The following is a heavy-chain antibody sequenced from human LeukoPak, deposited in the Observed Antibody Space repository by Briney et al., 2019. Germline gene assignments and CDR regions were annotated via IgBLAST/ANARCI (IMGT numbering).Heavy chain of an antibody. D-gene: IGHD6-6*01. J-gene: IGHJ4*02. Sequence: ASVKVSCKASGGTFSSYAISWVRQAPGQGLEWMGWISAYNGNTNYAQKLQGRVTMTTDTSTSTAYMELRSLRSDDTAVYYCARLDSSSSLLDYWGQGTLVTVSS. CDR3: ARLDSSSSLLDY. CDR1: GGTFSSYA. V-gene: IGHV1-18*01. CDR2: ISAYNGNT.